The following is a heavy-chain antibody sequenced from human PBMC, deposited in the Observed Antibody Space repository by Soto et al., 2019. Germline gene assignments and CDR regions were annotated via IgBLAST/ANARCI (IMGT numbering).Heavy chain of an antibody. J-gene: IGHJ4*02. CDR3: ARDLEQWPNPYYFDY. V-gene: IGHV3-48*02. CDR2: ISSSSSTI. CDR1: GFTSSSYS. Sequence: GGSLRLSCAASGFTSSSYSMNWVRQAPGKGLEWVSYISSSSSTIYYADSVKGRFTISRDNAKNSLYLQMNSLRDEDTAVYYCARDLEQWPNPYYFDYWGQGTLVTVSS. D-gene: IGHD6-19*01.